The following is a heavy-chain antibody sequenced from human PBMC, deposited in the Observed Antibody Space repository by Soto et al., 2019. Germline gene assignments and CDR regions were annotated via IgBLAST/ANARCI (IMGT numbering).Heavy chain of an antibody. CDR2: VYSSGSA. Sequence: EVQLVESGGGLIQPGGSLRLSCAASGFTVGTHFLTWVRQAPGKGLEWVSVVYSSGSAYYADSVKGRFTISRDNSKNTLYLQMNSLRAEDTAVYYCARGFKWLDYWGQGTLVTVSS. CDR1: GFTVGTHF. CDR3: ARGFKWLDY. J-gene: IGHJ4*02. D-gene: IGHD5-12*01. V-gene: IGHV3-53*01.